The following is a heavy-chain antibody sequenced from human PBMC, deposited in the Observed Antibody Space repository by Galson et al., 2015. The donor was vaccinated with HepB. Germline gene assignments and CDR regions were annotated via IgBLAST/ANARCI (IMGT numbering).Heavy chain of an antibody. D-gene: IGHD7-27*01. CDR2: TYYRSRWFN. CDR1: GDSVSSNGAT. Sequence: CAISGDSVSSNGATWNWIRQPPSRGLEWLGRTYYRSRWFNDYAPSLKSRISVNPDTSKNQFSLQLNSVTPEDTAVYYCARDAGWGLDALDIWGQGTMVIVSS. J-gene: IGHJ3*02. V-gene: IGHV6-1*01. CDR3: ARDAGWGLDALDI.